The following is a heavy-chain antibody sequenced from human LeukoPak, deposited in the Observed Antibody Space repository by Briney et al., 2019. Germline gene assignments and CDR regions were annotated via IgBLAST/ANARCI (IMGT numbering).Heavy chain of an antibody. CDR3: ARARRELLGFDC. D-gene: IGHD2-15*01. V-gene: IGHV3-23*01. CDR1: GFAFSTYA. Sequence: GGSLRLSCAASGFAFSTYAMTWVRQAPGKGLEWVSSISGSGGSTYYADSVKGRFTISRDNSKNTLYLQMNSLRGEDTAVYYCARARRELLGFDCWGQGTLVTVSS. CDR2: ISGSGGST. J-gene: IGHJ4*02.